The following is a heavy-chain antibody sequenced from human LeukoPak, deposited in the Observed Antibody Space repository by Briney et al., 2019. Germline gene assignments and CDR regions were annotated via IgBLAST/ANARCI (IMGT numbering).Heavy chain of an antibody. Sequence: GGSLRLSCAASGFPLSDYWMDWVRQAPGKGMEWVANINQDGSEQYYADSVKGRFTISRDNAKNSLYLQMNSLRAEDTAVYYCSRSLDYWGQGALVTVSS. J-gene: IGHJ4*02. CDR3: SRSLDY. V-gene: IGHV3-7*01. CDR2: INQDGSEQ. CDR1: GFPLSDYW.